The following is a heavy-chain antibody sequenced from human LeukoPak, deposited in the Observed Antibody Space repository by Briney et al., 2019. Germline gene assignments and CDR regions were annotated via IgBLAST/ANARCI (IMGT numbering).Heavy chain of an antibody. V-gene: IGHV4-39*01. CDR3: ARQMNTVTADY. CDR1: GGSISSSSYF. D-gene: IGHD4-17*01. Sequence: SETLSLTCTVSGGSISSSSYFWGWIRQPPGKGLEWIGSIFYSGSTYYNPSLNSRVTISIDTSKNQFSLRLSSVTAADTAVYYCARQMNTVTADYWGQGTLVTVSS. J-gene: IGHJ4*02. CDR2: IFYSGST.